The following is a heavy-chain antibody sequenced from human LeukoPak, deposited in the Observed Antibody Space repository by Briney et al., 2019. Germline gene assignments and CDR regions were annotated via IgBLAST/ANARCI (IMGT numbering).Heavy chain of an antibody. CDR2: INPSGGST. D-gene: IGHD2-15*01. J-gene: IGHJ5*02. CDR1: GYIFTSYY. V-gene: IGHV1-46*01. CDR3: ARGLVVIAASSHTRLDP. Sequence: ASVKVSCKASGYIFTSYYIHWVRQAPGQGLEWMAIINPSGGSTTYAQKFQGRVTMTRDTSTSTVYMELSSLRSEDTALYYCARGLVVIAASSHTRLDPWGQGTLVTVSS.